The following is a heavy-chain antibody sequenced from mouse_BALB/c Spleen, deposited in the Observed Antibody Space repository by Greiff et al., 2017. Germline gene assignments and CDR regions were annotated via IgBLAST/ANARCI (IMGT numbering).Heavy chain of an antibody. D-gene: IGHD4-1*01. Sequence: EVMLVESGGGLVQPGGSLKLSCAASGFTFSSYTMSWVRQTPEKRLEWVAYISNGGGSTYYPDTVKGRFTISRDNAKNTLYLQMSSLKSEDTALYYCARHASGTEYFDYWGQGTTLTVSS. CDR3: ARHASGTEYFDY. CDR1: GFTFSSYT. V-gene: IGHV5-12-2*01. CDR2: ISNGGGST. J-gene: IGHJ2*01.